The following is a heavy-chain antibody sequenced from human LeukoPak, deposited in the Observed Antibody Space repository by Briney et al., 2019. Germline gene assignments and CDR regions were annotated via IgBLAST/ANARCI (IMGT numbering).Heavy chain of an antibody. CDR1: GVTFSSYV. J-gene: IGHJ3*01. CDR3: VQEGPRGLAFDV. CDR2: ISGSGGGT. V-gene: IGHV3-23*01. Sequence: GGSLRLSCEASGVTFSSYVMSWVRQAPGKGPEWVSGISGSGGGTYYADFVEGRFAISRDNSKNTLYLQMNSLRAEDSALYYCVQEGPRGLAFDVWGQGTRVTVSS.